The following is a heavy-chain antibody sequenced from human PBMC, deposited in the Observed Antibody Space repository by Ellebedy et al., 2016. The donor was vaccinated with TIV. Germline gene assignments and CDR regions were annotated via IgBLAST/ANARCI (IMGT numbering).Heavy chain of an antibody. V-gene: IGHV1-69*04. CDR1: GGTFSSYA. J-gene: IGHJ4*02. Sequence: AASVKVSCKASGGTFSSYAISWVRHAPGQGLEWMGRIIPILGIANYAQKFQGRVTITADKSTSTAYMELSSLRSEDTAVYYCASLASYCGGDCYSGPIDYWGQGTLVTVSS. D-gene: IGHD2-21*02. CDR2: IIPILGIA. CDR3: ASLASYCGGDCYSGPIDY.